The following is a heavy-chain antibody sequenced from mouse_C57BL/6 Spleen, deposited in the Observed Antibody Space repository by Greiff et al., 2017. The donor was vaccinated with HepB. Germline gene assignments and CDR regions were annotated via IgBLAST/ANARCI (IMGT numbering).Heavy chain of an antibody. CDR2: IYPGSGNT. CDR3: ARDDTTVVAHFDY. J-gene: IGHJ2*01. CDR1: GYTFTDYY. Sequence: VQLQQSGAELVRPGASVKLSCKASGYTFTDYYINWVKQRPGQGLEWIARIYPGSGNTYYNEKFKGKATLTAEKSSSTAYMQLSSLTAEDSAVYFCARDDTTVVAHFDYWGQGTTLTVSS. D-gene: IGHD1-1*01. V-gene: IGHV1-76*01.